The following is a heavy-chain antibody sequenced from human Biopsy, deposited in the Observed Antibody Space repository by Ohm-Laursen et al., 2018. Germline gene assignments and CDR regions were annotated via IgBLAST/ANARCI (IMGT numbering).Heavy chain of an antibody. J-gene: IGHJ4*02. CDR1: GFTFTCYE. D-gene: IGHD3-10*01. CDR2: MNPNSGNT. V-gene: IGHV1-8*01. CDR3: ARGRNPVWFGEDLDY. Sequence: ASVKASCKASGFTFTCYEINWARQATGQGLEWMGWMNPNSGNTGYAQKFQGRVTMTRNTSIGTAYMELSSLRSEDTAVYYCARGRNPVWFGEDLDYWGQGTLVTVSS.